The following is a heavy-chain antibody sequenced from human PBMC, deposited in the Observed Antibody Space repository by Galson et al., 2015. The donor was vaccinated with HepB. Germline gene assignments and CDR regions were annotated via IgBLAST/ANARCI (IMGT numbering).Heavy chain of an antibody. V-gene: IGHV3-7*01. J-gene: IGHJ4*02. D-gene: IGHD2-21*01. CDR1: GFTFSSYW. CDR3: AREKGGEVVIATNRHFDY. Sequence: SLRLSCAASGFTFSSYWMSWVRQAPGKGLEWVANIKQDGSEKYYVDSVKGRFTISRDNAKNSLYLQMNSLRAEDTAVYYCAREKGGEVVIATNRHFDYWGQGTLVTVSS. CDR2: IKQDGSEK.